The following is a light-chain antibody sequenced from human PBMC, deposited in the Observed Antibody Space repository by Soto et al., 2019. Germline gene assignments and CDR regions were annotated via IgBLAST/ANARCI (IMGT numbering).Light chain of an antibody. Sequence: DIQMTQSPSTLSASVGDRVTITCRASQSISSWLAWYQQKPGKAPKLLIYDASSLESGVPSRFSGSGAGTEFTLTLSSLQPDDFATYYCQQYNSYWTFGQGTQVEIK. CDR3: QQYNSYWT. J-gene: IGKJ1*01. V-gene: IGKV1-5*01. CDR2: DAS. CDR1: QSISSW.